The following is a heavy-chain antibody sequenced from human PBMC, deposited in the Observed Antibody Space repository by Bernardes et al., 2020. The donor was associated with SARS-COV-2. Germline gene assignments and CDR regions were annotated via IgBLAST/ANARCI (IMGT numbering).Heavy chain of an antibody. CDR2: ISYDGSNK. J-gene: IGHJ4*02. V-gene: IGHV3-30*18. CDR3: AKDLEIGYSYGYGDY. Sequence: GESLRLSCAASGFTFSSYGMHWVRQAPGKGLEWVAVISYDGSNKYYADSVKGRFTISRDNSKNTLYLQMNSLRAEDTAVYYCAKDLEIGYSYGYGDYWGQGTLVTVSS. CDR1: GFTFSSYG. D-gene: IGHD5-18*01.